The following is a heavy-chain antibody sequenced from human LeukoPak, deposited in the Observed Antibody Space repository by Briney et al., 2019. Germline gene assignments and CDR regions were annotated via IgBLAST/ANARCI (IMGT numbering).Heavy chain of an antibody. Sequence: ASVKVSCKASGYTFTSYGISWVRQAPGQGLEWMGWISAYNGNTNYAQKLQGRVTMTTDTSTSAAYMELRSLRSDDTAVYYCARARSGSYGRSYYFDYWGQGTLVTVSS. CDR3: ARARSGSYGRSYYFDY. V-gene: IGHV1-18*01. CDR1: GYTFTSYG. J-gene: IGHJ4*02. D-gene: IGHD1-26*01. CDR2: ISAYNGNT.